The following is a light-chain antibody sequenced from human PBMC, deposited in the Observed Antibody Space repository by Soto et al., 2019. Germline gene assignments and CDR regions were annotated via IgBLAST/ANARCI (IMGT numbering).Light chain of an antibody. CDR2: DVT. Sequence: QSALTQAASVSGSPGQSITISCTGTSSDVGGYNYVSWYQQHPGKAPKLMIYDVTNRPSGVSNRFSGSKSGNTASLTISGLHAEDEADYYCSSYTSNSTPLVFGGGTKLTVL. J-gene: IGLJ3*02. V-gene: IGLV2-14*01. CDR1: SSDVGGYNY. CDR3: SSYTSNSTPLV.